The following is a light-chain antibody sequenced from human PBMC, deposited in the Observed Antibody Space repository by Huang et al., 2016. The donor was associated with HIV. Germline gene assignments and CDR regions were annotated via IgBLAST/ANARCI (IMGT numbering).Light chain of an antibody. J-gene: IGKJ4*01. Sequence: IVMTQSPATLFVSPGERVTVSCRANRSVSSNLDWYQQRPGQAPRILIYGSSTRATGSPARVSGSGAGTDFSLTISSLESDDVALYYCQKYNNWLLSFGGGTRVDI. CDR1: RSVSSN. V-gene: IGKV3-15*01. CDR2: GSS. CDR3: QKYNNWLLS.